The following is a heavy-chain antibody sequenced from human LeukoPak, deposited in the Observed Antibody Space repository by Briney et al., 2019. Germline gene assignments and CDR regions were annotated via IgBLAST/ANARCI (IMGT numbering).Heavy chain of an antibody. CDR2: ISSGSRSI. CDR3: AKDRSQLVGMHFDY. CDR1: GFTFSSYT. V-gene: IGHV3-21*01. Sequence: GGSLRLSCAASGFTFSSYTMNWVRQAPGKGREWVSSISSGSRSIFYADSVKGRFTISRDNSKNTLYLQMNSLRAEDTAVYYCAKDRSQLVGMHFDYWGQGTLVTVSS. D-gene: IGHD6-6*01. J-gene: IGHJ4*02.